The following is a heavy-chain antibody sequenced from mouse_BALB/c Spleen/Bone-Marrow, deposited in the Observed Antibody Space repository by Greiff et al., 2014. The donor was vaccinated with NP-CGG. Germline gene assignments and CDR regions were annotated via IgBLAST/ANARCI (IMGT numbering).Heavy chain of an antibody. CDR1: GFNIKDTY. CDR3: ASYYYGSSSFAY. CDR2: IDPANGNT. J-gene: IGHJ3*01. D-gene: IGHD1-1*01. Sequence: DVMLVESGAELVKPGASVKLSCTASGFNIKDTYMHWVKQRPEQGLEWIGRIDPANGNTKYDPKFQGKATITADTSSNTAYLQLSSLTSEDTAVYYCASYYYGSSSFAYWGQGTLVTVSA. V-gene: IGHV14-3*02.